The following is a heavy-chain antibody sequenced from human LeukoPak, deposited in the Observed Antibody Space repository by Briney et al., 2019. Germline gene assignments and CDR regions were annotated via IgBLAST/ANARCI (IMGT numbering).Heavy chain of an antibody. J-gene: IGHJ4*02. CDR2: IYPDDSDT. D-gene: IGHD1-1*01. CDR1: AYKFSNYW. Sequence: GESLKISCKGAAYKFSNYWIAWVCQMPGEDLEWMGIIYPDDSDTRYSPSFQGQVTISADKSISTAYLQWTSLKASDTAIYYCARRDTTYFDYWGQGSLVTVSS. V-gene: IGHV5-51*01. CDR3: ARRDTTYFDY.